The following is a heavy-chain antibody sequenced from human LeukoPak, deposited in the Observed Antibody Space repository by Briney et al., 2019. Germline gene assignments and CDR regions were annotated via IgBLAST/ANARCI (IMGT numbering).Heavy chain of an antibody. D-gene: IGHD3-22*01. Sequence: ASVKVSCKVSGYTLTEVSVHWVRQAPGKGREGRGGFDPKDAETIYAQKFQGRGTMTEDTSTETAYMELSSLRSEDTAVYYCATITYYHDSSGTFDYWGQGTLVTVSS. CDR1: GYTLTEVS. CDR3: ATITYYHDSSGTFDY. J-gene: IGHJ4*02. V-gene: IGHV1-24*01. CDR2: FDPKDAET.